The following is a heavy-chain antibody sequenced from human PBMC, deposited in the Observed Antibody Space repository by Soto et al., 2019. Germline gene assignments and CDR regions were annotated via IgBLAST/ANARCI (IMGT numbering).Heavy chain of an antibody. V-gene: IGHV3-48*01. CDR3: SSWVMALHAFAI. D-gene: IGHD1-26*01. CDR2: ITSTSGTK. CDR1: GLIFSVYS. J-gene: IGHJ3*02. Sequence: GGSLRLSCAASGLIFSVYSMSWVRQTPGKGLEWVSYITSTSGTKYYADSVKGRFTISRDNADNSLYLQMNGLRAEDTAVYVWSSWVMALHAFAIWGQGTMVTVSS.